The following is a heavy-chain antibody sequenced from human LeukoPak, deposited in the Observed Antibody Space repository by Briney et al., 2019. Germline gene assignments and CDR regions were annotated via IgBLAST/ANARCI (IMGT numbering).Heavy chain of an antibody. Sequence: SETLSLTCTVSGGSISNYYWIWIRQPPGKGLEWIGYLYYSGKTKYSPSLKSRVTISDDTSKNQSSLKLSSVTAADTAVYYCVRGVAGSGSTPNYWGQGTLVTVSS. CDR1: GGSISNYY. CDR3: VRGVAGSGSTPNY. J-gene: IGHJ4*02. V-gene: IGHV4-59*01. D-gene: IGHD1-26*01. CDR2: LYYSGKT.